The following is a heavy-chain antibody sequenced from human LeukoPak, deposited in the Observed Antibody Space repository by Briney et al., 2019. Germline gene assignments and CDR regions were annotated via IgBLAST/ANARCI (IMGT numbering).Heavy chain of an antibody. V-gene: IGHV3-74*01. CDR1: GFTFSSYW. Sequence: PGGSLRLSCAASGFTFSSYWMHWVRQAPGKGLMWVSRINTDGSSSTYADSVKGRFTISRDNAKDTLYLQMNSLRVEDTAVYYCTGRQRLTSFDYWGQGTLVSVAS. J-gene: IGHJ4*02. D-gene: IGHD6-25*01. CDR3: TGRQRLTSFDY. CDR2: INTDGSSS.